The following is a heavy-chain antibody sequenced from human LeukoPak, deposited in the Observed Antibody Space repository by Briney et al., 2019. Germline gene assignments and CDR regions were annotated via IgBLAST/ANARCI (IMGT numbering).Heavy chain of an antibody. CDR3: ARDDPGGIDS. CDR1: GFTFSSYP. CDR2: TSHDEVTK. Sequence: GGSLRLSCAASGFTFSSYPMHWVRQAPGKGLEWVATTSHDEVTKYYADSVKGRFTISKDNSKNTLYLQMNSLTPEDTAVYYCARDDPGGIDSWGQGTLVTVSS. J-gene: IGHJ4*02. D-gene: IGHD1-1*01. V-gene: IGHV3-30-3*01.